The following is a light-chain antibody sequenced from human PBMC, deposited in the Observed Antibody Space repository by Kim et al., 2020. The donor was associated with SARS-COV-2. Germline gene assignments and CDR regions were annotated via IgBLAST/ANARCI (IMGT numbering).Light chain of an antibody. CDR3: ATWDNSLNGWV. Sequence: GQRGRITCSGSRSNSGSNTENWYQRLPGTAPKLLLYSNNQRPSRGPDRFSGSKSGTSASLAISGLQSEDEADYYCATWDNSLNGWVFGGGTQLTVL. CDR2: SNN. V-gene: IGLV1-44*01. CDR1: RSNSGSNT. J-gene: IGLJ3*02.